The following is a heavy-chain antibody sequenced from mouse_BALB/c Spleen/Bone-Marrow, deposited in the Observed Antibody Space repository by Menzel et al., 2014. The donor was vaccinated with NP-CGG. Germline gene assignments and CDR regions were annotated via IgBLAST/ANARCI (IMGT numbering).Heavy chain of an antibody. Sequence: EVKLVESGGGLVQPGGSLKLSCAASGFTFSSYGMSWVRQAPDKRLELVATINSNGGSTYYPDSVKGRFTISRDNAKNTLYLQMSSLKSEDTAMYYSARDRGWLLRFAYWGQGTLVTVSA. J-gene: IGHJ3*01. D-gene: IGHD2-3*01. V-gene: IGHV5-6-3*01. CDR2: INSNGGST. CDR1: GFTFSSYG. CDR3: ARDRGWLLRFAY.